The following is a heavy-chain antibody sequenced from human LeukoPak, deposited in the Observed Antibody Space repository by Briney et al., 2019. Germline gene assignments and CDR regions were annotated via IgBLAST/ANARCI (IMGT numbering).Heavy chain of an antibody. CDR1: GGSISSYY. Sequence: PSETLSLTCTVSGGSISSYYWSWIRQPAGKGLEWTGRIYTSGSTYYNPSLKSRVTISVDTSKNQFSLKLSSVTAADTAVYYCASEAAGTLYYYYYMDVWGKGTTVTISS. D-gene: IGHD6-13*01. CDR3: ASEAAGTLYYYYYMDV. J-gene: IGHJ6*03. V-gene: IGHV4-4*07. CDR2: IYTSGST.